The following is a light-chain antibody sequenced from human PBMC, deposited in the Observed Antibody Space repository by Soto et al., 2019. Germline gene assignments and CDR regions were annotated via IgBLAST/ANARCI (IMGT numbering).Light chain of an antibody. J-gene: IGKJ5*01. Sequence: EIVLKNSPATLPLSPGERATLSCRSSQSVTSYLAWYQQKPGQAPRLLIYDVSNRASGIPARFSGSGSETDFTLTISSLEPEDVAVYYCQQRSDWPLTFGQGTRLDIK. CDR3: QQRSDWPLT. V-gene: IGKV3-11*01. CDR2: DVS. CDR1: QSVTSY.